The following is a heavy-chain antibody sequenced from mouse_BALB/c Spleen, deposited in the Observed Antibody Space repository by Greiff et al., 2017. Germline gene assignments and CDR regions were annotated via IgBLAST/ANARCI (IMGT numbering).Heavy chain of an antibody. J-gene: IGHJ2*01. CDR2: IRSGGST. D-gene: IGHD5-1*01. CDR1: GFSFTSYD. V-gene: IGHV5-6-5*01. CDR3: ARVRTYRFDY. Sequence: EVKLEESGPGLVKPSQSLTLSCAVSGFSFTSYDMSWVRQPPGKRLEWVVVIRSGGSTYYTDPVMGRLTITKDNTKNNLFLQMNSLKSEDTAMYYCARVRTYRFDYWGQGTTLTVSS.